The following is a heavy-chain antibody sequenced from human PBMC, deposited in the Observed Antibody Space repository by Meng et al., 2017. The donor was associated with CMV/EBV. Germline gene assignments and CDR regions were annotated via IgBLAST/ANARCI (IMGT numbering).Heavy chain of an antibody. J-gene: IGHJ4*02. CDR2: INWNGGST. CDR3: ARGRTTVTTQTGNDY. D-gene: IGHD4-17*01. CDR1: GFTFNNYG. Sequence: GESLKISCAASGFTFNNYGMHWVRQAPGKGLEWVSGINWNGGSTGYADSVKGRFTISRDNAKNSLYLQMNSLRAEDTALYYCARGRTTVTTQTGNDYWGQGTLVTVSS. V-gene: IGHV3-20*04.